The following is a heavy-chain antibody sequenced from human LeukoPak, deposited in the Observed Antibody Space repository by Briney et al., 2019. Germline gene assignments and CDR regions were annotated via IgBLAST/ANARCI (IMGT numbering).Heavy chain of an antibody. D-gene: IGHD4-11*01. J-gene: IGHJ6*04. Sequence: SETLSLTCTVSGGSVSSGSYYWSWIRQPPGKGLEWIGYIYYSGSTNYNPSLKSRVIISVDTSKNQFSLKLSSVTAADTAVYYCARDTVTAAEGYYYYGMDVWGKGTTVTVSS. V-gene: IGHV4-61*01. CDR2: IYYSGST. CDR3: ARDTVTAAEGYYYYGMDV. CDR1: GGSVSSGSYY.